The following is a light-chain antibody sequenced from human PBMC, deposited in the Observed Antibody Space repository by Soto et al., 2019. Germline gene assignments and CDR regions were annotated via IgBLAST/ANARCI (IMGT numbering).Light chain of an antibody. V-gene: IGKV3-20*01. CDR3: QQYVSSVT. J-gene: IGKJ1*01. CDR2: GAS. Sequence: EIVLTQSPGFLSLSPGERATLSCRASQSVDSSFFAWYQQKPGQAPRILLYGASKRATGIPDRFSGSGSGTDFTLTISRLDPEDYAGYYCQQYVSSVTFGQGTKVEIK. CDR1: QSVDSSF.